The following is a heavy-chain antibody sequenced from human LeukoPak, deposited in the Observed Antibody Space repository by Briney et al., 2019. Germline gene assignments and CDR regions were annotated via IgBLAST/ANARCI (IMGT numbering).Heavy chain of an antibody. Sequence: PGGSLRLSCAASGFTFDDYAMHWVRQAPGKGLXXXXXXXXNSGSIGYADSVKGRFTISRDNAKNSLYLQMNSLRAEDTALYYCAKELGYCSSTSCYDYFDYWGQGTLVTVSS. CDR1: GFTFDDYA. D-gene: IGHD2-2*01. CDR2: XXXNSGSI. CDR3: AKELGYCSSTSCYDYFDY. V-gene: IGHV3-9*01. J-gene: IGHJ4*02.